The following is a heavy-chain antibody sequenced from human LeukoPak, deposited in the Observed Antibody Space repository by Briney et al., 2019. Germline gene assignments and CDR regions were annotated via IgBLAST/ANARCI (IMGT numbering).Heavy chain of an antibody. Sequence: SVKVSCKASGGTFSSYAISWVRQASGQGLEWMGRIIPIFGTANYAQKSQGRVTITTDESTSTAYMELSSLRSEDTAVYYCAREQVGATYDAFDIWGQGTMVTVSS. CDR1: GGTFSSYA. D-gene: IGHD1-26*01. CDR3: AREQVGATYDAFDI. V-gene: IGHV1-69*05. J-gene: IGHJ3*02. CDR2: IIPIFGTA.